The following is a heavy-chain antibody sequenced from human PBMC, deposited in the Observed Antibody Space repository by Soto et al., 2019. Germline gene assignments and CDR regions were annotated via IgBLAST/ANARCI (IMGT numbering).Heavy chain of an antibody. CDR1: GGTFSSYA. J-gene: IGHJ4*02. Sequence: QVQLVQSGAEVKKPGSSVKVSCKASGGTFSSYAISWVRQAPGQGLEWMGGIIPIFDTVDYAQKLQGRVTITADNSTSTAYMELSSLRSEDTAVYFCAVEDCDGANWYFHWGQGALVTVSS. CDR3: AVEDCDGANWYFH. CDR2: IIPIFDTV. D-gene: IGHD2-21*01. V-gene: IGHV1-69*06.